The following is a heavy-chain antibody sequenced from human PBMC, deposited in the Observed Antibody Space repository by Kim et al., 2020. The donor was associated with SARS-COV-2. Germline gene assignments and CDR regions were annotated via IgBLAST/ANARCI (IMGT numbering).Heavy chain of an antibody. CDR1: GFTFGDYG. V-gene: IGHV3-49*03. CDR2: IRRKVYGGTT. J-gene: IGHJ4*02. CDR3: TRSPVAAVAGLTIPHYFDY. Sequence: GGSLRLSCTASGFTFGDYGMSWFRQAPGKGLEWVGFIRRKVYGGTTEYAASVKGRFTISRDDSKSIAYLQMNSLKTEDTAVYYCTRSPVAAVAGLTIPHYFDYWGQGTLVTVSS. D-gene: IGHD6-19*01.